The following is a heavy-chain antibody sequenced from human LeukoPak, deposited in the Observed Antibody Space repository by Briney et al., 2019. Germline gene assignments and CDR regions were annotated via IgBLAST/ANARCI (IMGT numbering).Heavy chain of an antibody. CDR3: VLGGYDSPYLGFDY. J-gene: IGHJ4*02. Sequence: PGGSLRLSCAASGFTFSNYNMNWVRQAPGKGLEWLAYITSNINTIYYADSVKGRFTISRDNAKNSLYLQMNSLRAEDTAVYYCVLGGYDSPYLGFDYWGQGTLVTVSS. V-gene: IGHV3-48*04. CDR1: GFTFSNYN. D-gene: IGHD3-22*01. CDR2: ITSNINTI.